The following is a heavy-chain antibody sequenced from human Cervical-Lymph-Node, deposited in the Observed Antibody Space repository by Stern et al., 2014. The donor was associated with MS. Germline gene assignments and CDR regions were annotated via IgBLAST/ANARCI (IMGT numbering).Heavy chain of an antibody. Sequence: EVQLVESGGGLVQPGRSLRLSCAASGLTFDDYAMHWVRQAPGEGLEWVSGISGNGGKTDYADSVKGRFTISRDNAKNSLYLQMDSLRAEDTALYYCAKDMRGGSSYAMDVWGQGTTVTVSS. J-gene: IGHJ6*02. CDR1: GLTFDDYA. CDR2: ISGNGGKT. V-gene: IGHV3-9*01. D-gene: IGHD6-6*01. CDR3: AKDMRGGSSYAMDV.